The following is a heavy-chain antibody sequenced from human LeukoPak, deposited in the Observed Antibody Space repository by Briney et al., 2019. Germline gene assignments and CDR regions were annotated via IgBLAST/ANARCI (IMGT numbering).Heavy chain of an antibody. D-gene: IGHD3-22*01. Sequence: GGSLRLSCAASGFTFSSYAMHWVRQAPGKGLVWVSRINSDGINTSYADSVKGRFTISRDNAKNTLNLQMNSPRAEDTAVYYCARDLGQYYDTSDNWFDPWGQGTLVTVSS. V-gene: IGHV3-74*01. J-gene: IGHJ5*02. CDR2: INSDGINT. CDR1: GFTFSSYA. CDR3: ARDLGQYYDTSDNWFDP.